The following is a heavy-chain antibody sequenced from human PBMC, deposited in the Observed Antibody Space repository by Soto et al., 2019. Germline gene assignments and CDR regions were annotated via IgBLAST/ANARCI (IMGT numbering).Heavy chain of an antibody. J-gene: IGHJ4*02. Sequence: PGGSLRLSCTASGVTFSNYNMNWVRQAPGKGLEWVSYISNSSSKIYYADSVKGRFTISRDNAKNSLYLQMNSLRAEDTAVYYCARDRQALYWGQGTLVTVS. V-gene: IGHV3-48*01. CDR2: ISNSSSKI. CDR3: ARDRQALY. CDR1: GVTFSNYN.